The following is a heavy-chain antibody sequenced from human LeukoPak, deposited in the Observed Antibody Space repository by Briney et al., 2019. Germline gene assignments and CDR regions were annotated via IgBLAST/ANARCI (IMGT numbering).Heavy chain of an antibody. CDR2: INHSGST. J-gene: IGHJ4*02. CDR1: GGSFSGYY. D-gene: IGHD2-15*01. V-gene: IGHV4-34*01. Sequence: SETLSLTCAVYGGSFSGYYWSWIRQPPGKVLEWIGEINHSGSTNYNPSLKSRVTISVDTSKSQFSLKLSSVTAADTAVYYCARGFGGYAYYWGQGTLVTVSS. CDR3: ARGFGGYAYY.